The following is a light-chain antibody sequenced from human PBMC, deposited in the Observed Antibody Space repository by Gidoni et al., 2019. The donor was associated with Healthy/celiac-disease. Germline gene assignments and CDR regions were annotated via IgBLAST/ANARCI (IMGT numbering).Light chain of an antibody. Sequence: IVSTPPPGTLSLSPGDTATLSCRASQSVSSNYLAWYQQKHGQAPRLLIYGASSRDTGIPERFSGSGSGTDFTLTISRLEPEDFAVYYCQQYVSTPQTFGQGTKVEIK. CDR1: QSVSSNY. J-gene: IGKJ1*01. V-gene: IGKV3-20*01. CDR2: GAS. CDR3: QQYVSTPQT.